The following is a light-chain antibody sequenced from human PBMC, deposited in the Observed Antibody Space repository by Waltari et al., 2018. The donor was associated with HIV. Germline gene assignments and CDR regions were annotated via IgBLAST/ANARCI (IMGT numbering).Light chain of an antibody. J-gene: IGLJ1*01. CDR1: SLRTYY. Sequence: SSELTQDPAVSVALGQTVRITCQGDSLRTYYASWYQQKPGQAPVLVFLGKNNRPSGIPDRFSGSTSGNTASLTITGAQAEDEADYYCNSRDSSGDLYVFGTATKVTVL. CDR3: NSRDSSGDLYV. CDR2: GKN. V-gene: IGLV3-19*01.